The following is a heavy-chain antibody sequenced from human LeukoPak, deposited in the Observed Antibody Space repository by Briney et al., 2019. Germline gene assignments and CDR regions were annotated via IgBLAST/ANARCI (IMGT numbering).Heavy chain of an antibody. Sequence: GGSLRLSCAASGFTSSDYYMSWIRQAPGKGLEWVSYISSSGSTIYYADSVKGRFTISRDNAKNSLYLQMNSLRAEDTAVYYCARIQWLGRPYYFDYWGQGTLVTVSS. V-gene: IGHV3-11*01. D-gene: IGHD6-19*01. CDR1: GFTSSDYY. J-gene: IGHJ4*02. CDR2: ISSSGSTI. CDR3: ARIQWLGRPYYFDY.